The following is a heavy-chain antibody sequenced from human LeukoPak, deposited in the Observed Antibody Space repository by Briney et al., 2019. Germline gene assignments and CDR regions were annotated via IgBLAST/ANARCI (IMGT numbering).Heavy chain of an antibody. CDR2: ISGSGGST. V-gene: IGHV3-23*01. J-gene: IGHJ5*02. Sequence: GGSLRLSCAASGFTFISYAMSWVRQAPGKGLEWVSAISGSGGSTYYADSVKGRFTISRDNSKNTLYLQMSSLRAEDTAVYYCAKVPPVVVVPAAWGQGTLVTVSS. CDR1: GFTFISYA. D-gene: IGHD2-2*01. CDR3: AKVPPVVVVPAA.